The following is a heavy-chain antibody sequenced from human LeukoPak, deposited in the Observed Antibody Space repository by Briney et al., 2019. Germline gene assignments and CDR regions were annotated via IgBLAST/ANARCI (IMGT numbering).Heavy chain of an antibody. Sequence: GGSLRLSCAASGFTFSSYGMHWVRQAPGKGLEWVAFIRYDGSNKYYADSVKGRFTISRDNSKNTLYLQMNSLRAEDTALYYCAKDKKPYSSWFDYWGQGTLVTVSS. D-gene: IGHD6-13*01. V-gene: IGHV3-30*02. J-gene: IGHJ4*02. CDR1: GFTFSSYG. CDR3: AKDKKPYSSWFDY. CDR2: IRYDGSNK.